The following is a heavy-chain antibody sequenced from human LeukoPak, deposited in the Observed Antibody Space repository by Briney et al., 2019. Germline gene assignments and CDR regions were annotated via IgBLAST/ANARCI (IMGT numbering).Heavy chain of an antibody. CDR1: EVTFVSYG. Sequence: GGSLRLSCAASEVTFVSYGMSWVRQAPGKGLEWVASIRDSGETTYYADSVKGRFTISRENSKKTLFLIMDSLRVEDTAVYYCARTPLPIAVSAAYNWFDPWGQGAQVTVSS. D-gene: IGHD6-19*01. CDR2: IRDSGETT. V-gene: IGHV3-23*01. J-gene: IGHJ5*02. CDR3: ARTPLPIAVSAAYNWFDP.